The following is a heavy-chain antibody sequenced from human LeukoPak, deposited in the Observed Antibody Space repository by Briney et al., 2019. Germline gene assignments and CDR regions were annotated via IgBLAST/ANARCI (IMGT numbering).Heavy chain of an antibody. CDR2: ISYDGSNK. Sequence: GRSLRLSCAASGFTFSSYAMHWVRQAPGKGLEWVAVISYDGSNKYYADSVKGRFTISRDNSKNTLYVQMNSLRAEDTAVYYCAREIAAVVDYWGQGTLVTVSS. J-gene: IGHJ4*02. CDR1: GFTFSSYA. CDR3: AREIAAVVDY. V-gene: IGHV3-30*04. D-gene: IGHD6-13*01.